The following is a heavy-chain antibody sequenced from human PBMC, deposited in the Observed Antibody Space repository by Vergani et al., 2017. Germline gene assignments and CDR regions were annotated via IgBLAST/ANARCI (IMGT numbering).Heavy chain of an antibody. CDR1: GFTFSSYA. J-gene: IGHJ4*02. CDR3: AKQKSRGIAAAXLDY. Sequence: EVQLLESGGGLVQPGGSLRLSCAASGFTFSSYAMSWVRQAPGKGLEWFSAISGSGGSTYYADSVKGRFTISRDNSKNTLYLQMNSLRAEDTAVYYCAKQKSRGIAAAXLDYWGQGTLVTVSS. D-gene: IGHD6-13*01. CDR2: ISGSGGST. V-gene: IGHV3-23*01.